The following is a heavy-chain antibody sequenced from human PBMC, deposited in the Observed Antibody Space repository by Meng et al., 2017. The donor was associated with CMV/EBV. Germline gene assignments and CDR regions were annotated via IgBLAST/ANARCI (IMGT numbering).Heavy chain of an antibody. Sequence: ASVKVSCKASGYTFTGHYLHWVRQAPGQGLEWMGWINPNSGGTNYAQKFQGRAIMTRDTSTRTAYMDLSRLRSDDTALYYCAREWRRRRYDGNYNVPDGFDIWGQGTMVTVSS. J-gene: IGHJ3*02. V-gene: IGHV1-2*02. CDR3: AREWRRRRYDGNYNVPDGFDI. D-gene: IGHD1-26*01. CDR2: INPNSGGT. CDR1: GYTFTGHY.